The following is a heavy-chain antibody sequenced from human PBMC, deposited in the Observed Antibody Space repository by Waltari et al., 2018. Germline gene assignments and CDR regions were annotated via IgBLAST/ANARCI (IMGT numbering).Heavy chain of an antibody. J-gene: IGHJ2*01. CDR1: GGSFSGYY. CDR3: ARVGITIFGVVQRPWYFDL. Sequence: QVQLQQWGAGLLKPSETLSLTCAVYGGSFSGYYWSWIRQPPGKGLEWIGEINHSGSTNYNPSLKSLVTISVDTSKNQFSLKLSSVTAADTAVYYCARVGITIFGVVQRPWYFDLWGRGTLVTVSS. V-gene: IGHV4-34*01. CDR2: INHSGST. D-gene: IGHD3-3*01.